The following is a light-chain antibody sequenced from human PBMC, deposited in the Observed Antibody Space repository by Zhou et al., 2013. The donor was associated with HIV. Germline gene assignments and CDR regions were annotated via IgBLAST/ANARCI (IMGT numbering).Light chain of an antibody. CDR3: QQYTTIPWT. Sequence: IQLTQSPSSLSASVGDRVTITCRASQGLDKYLAWHQQKPGKIPNLLIYNISALGSGVPSRFSGSGSGTDFTLTISSLQPEDFATYYCQQYTTIPWTFGPGTKVEVK. V-gene: IGKV1-27*01. CDR1: QGLDKY. CDR2: NIS. J-gene: IGKJ1*01.